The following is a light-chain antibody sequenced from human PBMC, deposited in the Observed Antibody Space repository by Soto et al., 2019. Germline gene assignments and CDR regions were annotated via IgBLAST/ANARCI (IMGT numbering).Light chain of an antibody. Sequence: EIVLTQSPATLSLSPGERATLSCRASQSVSSYLAWYQQKPGQAPRLLIYDASNRATGIPARFSGCGSGTDFTLTITSLEHEDFAVYCCQQRSLFGPGTKVDI. CDR3: QQRSL. CDR1: QSVSSY. V-gene: IGKV3-11*01. J-gene: IGKJ3*01. CDR2: DAS.